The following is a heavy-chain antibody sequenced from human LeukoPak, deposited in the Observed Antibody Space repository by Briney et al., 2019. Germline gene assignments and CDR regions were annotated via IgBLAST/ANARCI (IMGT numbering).Heavy chain of an antibody. Sequence: SVKVSCKASGGTFSSYAISWVRQAPGQGLEWMGGIIPIFGTANYAQKFQGRVTITADESTSTAYMELSSLRSEDTAVYYCARALSTGNPTYYFDYWGQGTLVTVSP. CDR1: GGTFSSYA. CDR3: ARALSTGNPTYYFDY. CDR2: IIPIFGTA. D-gene: IGHD2/OR15-2a*01. J-gene: IGHJ4*02. V-gene: IGHV1-69*13.